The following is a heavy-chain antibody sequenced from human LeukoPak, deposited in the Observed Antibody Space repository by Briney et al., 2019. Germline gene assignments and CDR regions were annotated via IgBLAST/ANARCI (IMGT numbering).Heavy chain of an antibody. Sequence: PGGSLRLSCAASGFTFSNSGMNWVRQAPGKGLEWVSGISGSGDATHYAGSVKGRFTISRDNSKSTLFLQLDSLRDDDTAVYFCAKNAALPYCTSTSCPIDPWGQGTLVTVSS. J-gene: IGHJ5*02. D-gene: IGHD2-2*01. CDR2: ISGSGDAT. V-gene: IGHV3-23*01. CDR3: AKNAALPYCTSTSCPIDP. CDR1: GFTFSNSG.